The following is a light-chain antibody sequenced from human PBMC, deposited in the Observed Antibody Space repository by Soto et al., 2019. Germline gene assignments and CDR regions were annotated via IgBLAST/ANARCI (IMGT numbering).Light chain of an antibody. J-gene: IGKJ2*01. CDR2: DAS. CDR3: QQYSSSPYT. CDR1: QTVSSGY. V-gene: IGKV3D-20*01. Sequence: EIVLTQSPVTLSLSPGERATLSCGASQTVSSGYLAWYQQRPGLAPRLLIYDASNRATGIPDRFSGSGSGTDFSLTISRLEPEDFAVYYCQQYSSSPYTFGQGTKLEIK.